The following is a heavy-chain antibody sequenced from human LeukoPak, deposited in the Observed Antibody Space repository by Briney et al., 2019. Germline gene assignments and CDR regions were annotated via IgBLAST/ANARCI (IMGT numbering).Heavy chain of an antibody. CDR3: AKDEVSVVGPSTLGSGHFQH. Sequence: PGGSLRLSCAASGFIFGNYAMHWVRQVPGKGLEWVSSIGWSNENVEYADSVKGRFTISRDNVRNSVYLEMKSLRREDTAFYFCAKDEVSVVGPSTLGSGHFQHWGQGTPVTVSS. V-gene: IGHV3-9*01. CDR1: GFIFGNYA. J-gene: IGHJ1*01. D-gene: IGHD2-15*01. CDR2: IGWSNENV.